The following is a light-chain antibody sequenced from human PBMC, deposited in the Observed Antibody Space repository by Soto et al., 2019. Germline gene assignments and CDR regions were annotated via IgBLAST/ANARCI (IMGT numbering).Light chain of an antibody. CDR1: SSDVGGYNY. CDR2: EVN. V-gene: IGLV2-8*01. J-gene: IGLJ1*01. CDR3: SSYAGSSNV. Sequence: QSALTQPPSASGSPGQSVAIPCTGTSSDVGGYNYVSWYQQHPGKAPKLMIYEVNKRPSGVPDRFSGSKSGNTASLTVSGLQAEDEADYYCSSYAGSSNVFGTGTKVTVL.